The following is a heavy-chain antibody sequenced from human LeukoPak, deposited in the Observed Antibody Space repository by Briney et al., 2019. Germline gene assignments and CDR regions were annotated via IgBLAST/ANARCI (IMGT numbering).Heavy chain of an antibody. V-gene: IGHV3-53*01. CDR1: GFTVSGNY. Sequence: GGSLRLSCAVSGFTVSGNYMSWVRQAPGKGLEWVSLIYSGGTTYYADSVKGRFTISRDNSKNTLYLQMSNLRAEDTAVYYCVRPFHYYDSSGGSYWGQGTLVTVSS. CDR3: VRPFHYYDSSGGSY. CDR2: IYSGGTT. J-gene: IGHJ4*02. D-gene: IGHD3-22*01.